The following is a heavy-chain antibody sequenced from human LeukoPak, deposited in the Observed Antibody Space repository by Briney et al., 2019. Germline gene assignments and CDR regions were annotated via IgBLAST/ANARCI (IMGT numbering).Heavy chain of an antibody. V-gene: IGHV4-59*01. CDR1: GFTFSNFA. CDR3: ARDSYYDSSGYYFDY. Sequence: PGGSLRLSCVVSGFTFSNFAMSWVRQAPGKGLEWIGYIYYSGSTNYNPSLKSRVTISVDTSKNQFSLKLSSVTAADTAVYYCARDSYYDSSGYYFDYWGQGTLVTVSS. J-gene: IGHJ4*02. CDR2: IYYSGST. D-gene: IGHD3-22*01.